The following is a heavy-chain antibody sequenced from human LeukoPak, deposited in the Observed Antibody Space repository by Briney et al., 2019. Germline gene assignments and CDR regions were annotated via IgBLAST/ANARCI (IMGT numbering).Heavy chain of an antibody. Sequence: PGGSLRLSCAASGFTLSRYWMSWVRQPPGKGLEWIGEIYHSGSTNYNPSLKSRVTISVDKSKNQFSLKLSSVTAADTAVYYCARVPFYYYGMDVWGQGTTVTVSS. CDR2: IYHSGST. J-gene: IGHJ6*02. CDR1: GFTLSRYW. CDR3: ARVPFYYYGMDV. V-gene: IGHV4-4*02.